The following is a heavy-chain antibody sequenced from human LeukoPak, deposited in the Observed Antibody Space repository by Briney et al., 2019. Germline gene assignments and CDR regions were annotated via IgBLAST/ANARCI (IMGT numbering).Heavy chain of an antibody. V-gene: IGHV4-59*01. CDR3: ARDRMGAPIDY. J-gene: IGHJ4*02. D-gene: IGHD1-26*01. CDR1: GGSISSYY. CDR2: IYYSGST. Sequence: PSETLSLTCTVSGGSISSYYWSWIRQPPGKGLEWIGYIYYSGSTNYNPSLKSRVTISVDTSKNQFSLKLSSVTAADTAVYYCARDRMGAPIDYWGQGTLVTVSS.